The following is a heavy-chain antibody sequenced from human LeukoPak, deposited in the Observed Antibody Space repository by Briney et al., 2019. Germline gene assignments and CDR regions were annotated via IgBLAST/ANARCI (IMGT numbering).Heavy chain of an antibody. CDR3: ARAHLSDDILTGQTYYYYMDV. CDR1: GGTFSSYA. J-gene: IGHJ6*03. CDR2: IIPIFGTA. Sequence: SVKVSCKASGGTFSSYAISWVRQAPGQGLEWMGGIIPIFGTANYAQKFQGRVTITADKSTSTAYMELSSLRSEDTAVYYCARAHLSDDILTGQTYYYYMDVWGKGTTVTVSS. D-gene: IGHD3-9*01. V-gene: IGHV1-69*06.